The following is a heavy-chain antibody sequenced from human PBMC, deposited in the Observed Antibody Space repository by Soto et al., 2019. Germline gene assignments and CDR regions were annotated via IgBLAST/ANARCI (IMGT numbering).Heavy chain of an antibody. V-gene: IGHV2-70*04. CDR2: IDWDDDK. CDR3: ARSPGGFTVATYFFDY. D-gene: IGHD3-16*01. Sequence: SGPTLVDPTQNLTLTCTFSGFSLSSKGMRVSWIRQPPGKALEWLARIDWDDDKFYSPSLRTRLAISKGTSKNQVVLTMTNVDPMDTATYYCARSPGGFTVATYFFDYWGQGTLVTVSS. CDR1: GFSLSSKGMR. J-gene: IGHJ4*02.